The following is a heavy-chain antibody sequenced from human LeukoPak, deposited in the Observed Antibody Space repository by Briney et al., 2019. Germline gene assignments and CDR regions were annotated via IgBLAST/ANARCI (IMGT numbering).Heavy chain of an antibody. CDR2: ISYDGSNK. Sequence: GGPLSLSCAASGFPFTTYGMHWVRQAPGKGLEWMSFISYDGSNKYYADSVKGRFAISRDNSKNTLYLQLNSLRPDDTAVYYCAKGYGSGSYSVDYWGQGTLVTVSS. J-gene: IGHJ4*02. CDR3: AKGYGSGSYSVDY. CDR1: GFPFTTYG. V-gene: IGHV3-30*18. D-gene: IGHD3-10*01.